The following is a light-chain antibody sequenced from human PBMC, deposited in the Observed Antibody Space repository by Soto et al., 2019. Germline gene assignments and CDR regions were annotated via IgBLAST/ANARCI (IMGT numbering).Light chain of an antibody. CDR3: QQDYSTSWT. CDR2: WAS. V-gene: IGKV4-1*01. J-gene: IGKJ1*01. CDR1: QSVLFTSNNKNY. Sequence: DIVMTQSPDSLAVSLGERATINCKSSQSVLFTSNNKNYLAWYQQRPGKPPKLLIYWASTRESRVSDRFSGSVSETDFTLTISSWQAEYGAVYYLQQDYSTSWTFGRGTKVEI.